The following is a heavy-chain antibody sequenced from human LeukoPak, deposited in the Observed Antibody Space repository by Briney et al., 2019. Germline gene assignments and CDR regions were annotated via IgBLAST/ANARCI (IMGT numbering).Heavy chain of an antibody. CDR3: ARAGSYGYYWYFDL. Sequence: SQTLSLTCAISGDSVSSNSATWNWIRQSPSRGLEWLGRTYYRSKWYNDYAVSVKSRITINPDTSKNQFSLLLNSVTPGDTAVYYCARAGSYGYYWYFDLWGRGTLATVSS. CDR1: GDSVSSNSAT. V-gene: IGHV6-1*01. D-gene: IGHD5-18*01. J-gene: IGHJ2*01. CDR2: TYYRSKWYN.